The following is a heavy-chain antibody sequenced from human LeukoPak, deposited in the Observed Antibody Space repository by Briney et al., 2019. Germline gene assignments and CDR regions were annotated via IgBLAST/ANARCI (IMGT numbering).Heavy chain of an antibody. CDR1: GYTFTRYG. CDR2: ISTYDAKT. V-gene: IGHV1-18*01. Sequence: ASVKVSCKASGYTFTRYGVNWVRQAPGQGLEWMGWISTYDAKTNYAQKVQGGVTMGTDKSTSTVYMELRSLTSDDTAVYYCARDLGLKGPDWLDPWGQGTLVTVSS. CDR3: ARDLGLKGPDWLDP. J-gene: IGHJ5*02. D-gene: IGHD1-14*01.